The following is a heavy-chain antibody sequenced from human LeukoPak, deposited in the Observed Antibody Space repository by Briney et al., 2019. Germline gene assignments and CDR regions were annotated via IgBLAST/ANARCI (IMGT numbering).Heavy chain of an antibody. J-gene: IGHJ4*02. Sequence: GGSLRLSCAASGFTFSIYAMSWVRQAPGKWLECISGFSGSGGSTYYADSVEGRFTISRDNSKNTLYLQMNSLRAEDTAVYYCGKAPVTTCRGAYCYPFDYWGQGTLVTVSS. V-gene: IGHV3-23*01. D-gene: IGHD2-21*01. CDR1: GFTFSIYA. CDR2: FSGSGGST. CDR3: GKAPVTTCRGAYCYPFDY.